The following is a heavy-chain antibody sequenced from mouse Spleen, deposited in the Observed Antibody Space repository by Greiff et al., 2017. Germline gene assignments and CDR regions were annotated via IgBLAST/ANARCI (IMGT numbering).Heavy chain of an antibody. V-gene: IGHV10-1*01. D-gene: IGHD2-13*01. Sequence: EVKLVESGGGLVQPKGSLKLSCAASGFSFNTYAMNWVRQAPGKGLEWVARIRSKSNNYATYYADSVKDRFTISRDDSESMLYLQMNNLKTEDTAMYYCVRDGDYRFAYWGQGTLVTVSA. J-gene: IGHJ3*01. CDR3: VRDGDYRFAY. CDR1: GFSFNTYA. CDR2: IRSKSNNYAT.